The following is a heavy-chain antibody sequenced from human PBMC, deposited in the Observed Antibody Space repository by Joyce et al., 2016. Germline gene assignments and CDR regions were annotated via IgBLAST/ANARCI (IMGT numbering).Heavy chain of an antibody. J-gene: IGHJ3*01. CDR3: ARGKAFDV. Sequence: EVQLVESGGGLVQPGGSLRLSCAASGFTFSGNSMSWLRQAPGGGPEWVANIKQDGSAVYYLDSVKGRFTVSRDNARRLVHLQMVSLRVEDTALYYCARGKAFDVWGQGTMVTVSS. CDR1: GFTFSGNS. V-gene: IGHV3-7*01. CDR2: IKQDGSAV.